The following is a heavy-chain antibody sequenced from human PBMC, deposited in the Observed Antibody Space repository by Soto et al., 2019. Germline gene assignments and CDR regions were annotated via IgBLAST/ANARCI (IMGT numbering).Heavy chain of an antibody. CDR3: ARQGFGPLHGLVDV. CDR1: GGSLNSYY. Sequence: QVQLQESGPGLVKPSETLSLSCTVSGGSLNSYYWSWIRQSPGKRMEWIGYVHHSWGSSYNPSLQSRVAISLDTPKSQFSLKVTSVTATDTAVYYCARQGFGPLHGLVDVWGQGTTVTVSS. CDR2: VHHSWGS. J-gene: IGHJ6*02. D-gene: IGHD3-10*01. V-gene: IGHV4-59*08.